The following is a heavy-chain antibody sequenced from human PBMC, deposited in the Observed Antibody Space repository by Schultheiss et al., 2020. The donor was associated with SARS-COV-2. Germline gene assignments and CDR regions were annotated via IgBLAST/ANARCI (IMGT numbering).Heavy chain of an antibody. CDR2: IYSGGST. CDR1: GFTFSSYW. Sequence: GGSLRLSCAASGFTFSSYWMHWVRQAPGKGLEWVSVIYSGGSTYYADSVKGRFTISRDNAKNSLYLQMNSLRAEDTAVYYCARDNSVYYYAMDVWGQGTTVTVSS. D-gene: IGHD2-8*01. V-gene: IGHV3-53*01. CDR3: ARDNSVYYYAMDV. J-gene: IGHJ6*02.